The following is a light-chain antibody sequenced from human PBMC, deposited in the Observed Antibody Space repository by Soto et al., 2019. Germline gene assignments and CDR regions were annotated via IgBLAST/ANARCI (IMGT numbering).Light chain of an antibody. V-gene: IGKV1-9*01. CDR1: QGISSY. J-gene: IGKJ4*01. CDR3: QQLNSYPLT. CDR2: AAS. Sequence: DIQLTQSPSFLSASVGDRVTSTCRASQGISSYLAWYQQKPGKAPKLVIYAASTLQSGVPSRFRGSGSGTEFTLAISSLQPEDCATYYCQQLNSYPLTFGGGTKVEIK.